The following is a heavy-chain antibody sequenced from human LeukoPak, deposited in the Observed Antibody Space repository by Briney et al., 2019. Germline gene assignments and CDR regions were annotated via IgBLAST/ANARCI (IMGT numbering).Heavy chain of an antibody. CDR2: IIPIFGIA. D-gene: IGHD5-24*01. J-gene: IGHJ4*02. Sequence: ASVKVSCKASGGTFSSYAISWVRQAPGQGLEWMGRIIPIFGIANYAHKFQGRVTITADKSTSTAYMELSSLRSEDTAVYYCARDLQLLLDYWGQGTLVTVSS. CDR1: GGTFSSYA. CDR3: ARDLQLLLDY. V-gene: IGHV1-69*04.